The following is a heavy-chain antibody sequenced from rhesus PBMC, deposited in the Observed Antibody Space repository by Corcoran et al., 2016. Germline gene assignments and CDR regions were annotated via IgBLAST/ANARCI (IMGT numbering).Heavy chain of an antibody. Sequence: QLQLQESGPGLVKPSETLSLTCAVSGGSISSNYWSWIRQPPGKGLEWIGRISCSGGSTKHNPSLRSRVTIATDTSKNKFALKLSSVTAADTAVYYCARDRDGYYSGRYNSLDVWGRGVLVTVSS. V-gene: IGHV4-173*01. J-gene: IGHJ5-2*02. CDR3: ARDRDGYYSGRYNSLDV. CDR1: GGSISSNY. CDR2: ISCSGGST. D-gene: IGHD3-16*01.